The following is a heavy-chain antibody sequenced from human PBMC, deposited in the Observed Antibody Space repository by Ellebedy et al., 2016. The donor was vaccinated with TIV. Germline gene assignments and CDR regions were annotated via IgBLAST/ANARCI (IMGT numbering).Heavy chain of an antibody. D-gene: IGHD1-1*01. J-gene: IGHJ2*01. CDR1: GFTFSTYA. Sequence: GESLKISXAASGFTFSTYAMNWVRQAPGKGLEWVSSISSSGSYIYYADSMKGRFTISRDNARNSLYLQMNSLRAGDTAVYYCARPQYNLQPGAEDWYFDLWGRGTLVTVSS. CDR3: ARPQYNLQPGAEDWYFDL. V-gene: IGHV3-21*01. CDR2: ISSSGSYI.